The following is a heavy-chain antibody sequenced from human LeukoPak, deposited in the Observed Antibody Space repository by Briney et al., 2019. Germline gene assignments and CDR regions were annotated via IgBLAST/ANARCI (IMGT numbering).Heavy chain of an antibody. CDR2: IYYSGTT. CDR3: ARAVLSYCSGGSCPYFDY. J-gene: IGHJ4*02. V-gene: IGHV4-39*07. CDR1: GGSISSSPYY. D-gene: IGHD2-15*01. Sequence: SETLSLTCTVSGGSISSSPYYWGWIRQPPGKGLEWIGSIYYSGTTHYNPSLESRVTISVDTSKNQFSLKLASVTAADTAIYYCARAVLSYCSGGSCPYFDYWGQGTLVTVSS.